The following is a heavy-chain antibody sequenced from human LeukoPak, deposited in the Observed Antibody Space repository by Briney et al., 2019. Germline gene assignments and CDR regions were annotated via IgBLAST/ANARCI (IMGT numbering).Heavy chain of an antibody. V-gene: IGHV3-53*01. CDR2: IYSGGNT. D-gene: IGHD6-13*01. Sequence: GGSLRLSCAASGFTVSSNYMSWVRQAPGKGLDWVSVIYSGGNTYYADSVKGRFTISRDNSKNTLYLQMNSLRAEDTAVYYCVRGVSISSSWYNDLWGQGTMVTVSS. CDR3: VRGVSISSSWYNDL. CDR1: GFTVSSNY. J-gene: IGHJ3*01.